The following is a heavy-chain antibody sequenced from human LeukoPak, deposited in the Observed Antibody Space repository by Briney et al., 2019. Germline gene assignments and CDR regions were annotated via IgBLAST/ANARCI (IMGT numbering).Heavy chain of an antibody. CDR2: IIPIFGTA. D-gene: IGHD1-26*01. J-gene: IGHJ3*02. CDR1: GGTFSSYA. Sequence: ASVKVSCKASGGTFSSYAISWVRQAPGQGLEWMGGIIPIFGTANYAQKFQGRVTITADESTSTAYMELSSLRSEDTAMYYCARKKSGSYVSNAFDIWGQGTMVTVSS. CDR3: ARKKSGSYVSNAFDI. V-gene: IGHV1-69*13.